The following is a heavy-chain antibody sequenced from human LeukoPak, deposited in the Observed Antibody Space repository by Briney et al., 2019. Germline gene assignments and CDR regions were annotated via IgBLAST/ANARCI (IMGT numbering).Heavy chain of an antibody. Sequence: PGGSLRLSCAASGFTFSSYWMSWVRQAPGKGLEWVANIKQDGSEKYYVDSVKGRFTISRDNAKNSLYLQINSLRAEDTAVYYCASYDYYGSGSYEVDYRGKGTLVTVSS. J-gene: IGHJ4*02. CDR3: ASYDYYGSGSYEVDY. CDR1: GFTFSSYW. V-gene: IGHV3-7*01. D-gene: IGHD3-10*01. CDR2: IKQDGSEK.